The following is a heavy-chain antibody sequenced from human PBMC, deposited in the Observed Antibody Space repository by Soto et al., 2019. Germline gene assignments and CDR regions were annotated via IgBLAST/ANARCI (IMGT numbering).Heavy chain of an antibody. CDR2: IYYTGST. CDR1: GGSISSYY. J-gene: IGHJ3*02. D-gene: IGHD2-15*01. CDR3: ARHSRWHIDAFDM. Sequence: SGTLSLTCTVSGGSISSYYWSWIRQPSGKGLEWIGYIYYTGSTNYNPSLKSRITISLDTSKNQFSLKLNSVTAADTAVYYCARHSRWHIDAFDMWGQGTMVTVSS. V-gene: IGHV4-59*08.